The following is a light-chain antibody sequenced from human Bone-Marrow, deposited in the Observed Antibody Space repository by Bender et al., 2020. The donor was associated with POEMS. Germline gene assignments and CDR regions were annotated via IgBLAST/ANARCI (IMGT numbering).Light chain of an antibody. CDR2: SRH. J-gene: IGLJ3*02. V-gene: IGLV1-44*01. Sequence: QSVLTQPPSASGTPGQRVTISCSGGSSNIGAHAVNWYQHLPGTAPKLLIHSRHRRPSEVPDRFSGSRSGTSASLAISGLQSEDEADYYCAVWDDSLNGWVFGGGTKLTVL. CDR3: AVWDDSLNGWV. CDR1: SSNIGAHA.